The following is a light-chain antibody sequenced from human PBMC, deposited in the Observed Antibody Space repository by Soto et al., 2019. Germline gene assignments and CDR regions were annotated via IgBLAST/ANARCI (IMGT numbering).Light chain of an antibody. CDR2: GAS. J-gene: IGKJ1*01. V-gene: IGKV1-5*01. CDR3: QQYNSYWT. CDR1: QTVISL. Sequence: DIQMTQSPSTLSASIGDRVTITCRASQTVISLLAWYQQKPGKAPNLLIYGASNLESGVPSRFSGSGSGTEFTLTISSLQPDDFATYYCQQYNSYWTFGQGTKVDI.